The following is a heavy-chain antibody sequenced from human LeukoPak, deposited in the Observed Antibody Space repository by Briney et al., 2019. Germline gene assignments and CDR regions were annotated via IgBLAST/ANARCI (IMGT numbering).Heavy chain of an antibody. CDR3: ARGRWRPSPMASGYSTVWPENNWFDP. Sequence: GASVKVSCKASGYTFTSYDINWVRQATGQGLEWMGWMNPHSGNTGYAQKFQGRVTMTRNTSINTAYMALSSLRSEDTAVYYCARGRWRPSPMASGYSTVWPENNWFDPWGQGSLVTVSS. CDR1: GYTFTSYD. J-gene: IGHJ5*02. D-gene: IGHD6-19*01. V-gene: IGHV1-8*01. CDR2: MNPHSGNT.